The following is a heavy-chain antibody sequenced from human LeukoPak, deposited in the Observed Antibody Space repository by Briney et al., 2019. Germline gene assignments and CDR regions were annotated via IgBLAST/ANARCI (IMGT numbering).Heavy chain of an antibody. Sequence: SETLSLTCTVSGGSISSGDYYWSWIRQPPGKGLEWIGEINHSGSTNYNPSLKSRVTISVDTSKNQFSLKLSSVTAADTAVYYCAINDYGDYVGPYYYYYGMDVWGQGTTVTVSS. CDR2: INHSGST. V-gene: IGHV4-39*07. D-gene: IGHD4-17*01. CDR3: AINDYGDYVGPYYYYYGMDV. CDR1: GGSISSGDYY. J-gene: IGHJ6*02.